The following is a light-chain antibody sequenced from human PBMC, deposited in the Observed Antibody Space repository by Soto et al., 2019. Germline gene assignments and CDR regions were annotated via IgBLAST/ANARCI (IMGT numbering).Light chain of an antibody. J-gene: IGKJ5*01. CDR3: QKRSNWPPT. V-gene: IGKV3-11*01. CDR2: DAS. CDR1: QNVSSY. Sequence: EIVLTQSPATLSLSPGERATLSCRASQNVSSYLAWYQQKLGQAPRLLIYDASNRATGIPARFSGSGSGTDFTLTISSLEPEDFAVYYCQKRSNWPPTFGLGTRLEIK.